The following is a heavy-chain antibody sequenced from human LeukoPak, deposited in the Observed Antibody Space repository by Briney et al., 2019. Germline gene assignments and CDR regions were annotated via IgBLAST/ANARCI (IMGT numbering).Heavy chain of an antibody. D-gene: IGHD5-12*01. CDR3: AKSRGYSGYEEAFDI. CDR2: ISSSGVGT. J-gene: IGHJ3*02. Sequence: PGGSLRLSCAASGFTLNSYAMSWVRQAPGKGLEWVSAISSSGVGTYYADSVKGRFTISRDNSKNTLYLQVNSLRAEDTAVYFCAKSRGYSGYEEAFDIWGQGTTVTVSA. V-gene: IGHV3-23*01. CDR1: GFTLNSYA.